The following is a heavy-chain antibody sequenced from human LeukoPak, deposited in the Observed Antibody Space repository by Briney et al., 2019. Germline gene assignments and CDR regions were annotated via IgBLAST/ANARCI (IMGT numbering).Heavy chain of an antibody. Sequence: GGSLRLSCAASGFTFSTHSMNWVRQAPGKGLEWVSSISSSETYRYYVDSLKGRFAISRDNAKNSLYLQTNSLRAEDTAVYYCVRGEVWFDPWGQGTLVTVSA. V-gene: IGHV3-21*06. D-gene: IGHD1-26*01. CDR2: ISSSETYR. J-gene: IGHJ5*02. CDR1: GFTFSTHS. CDR3: VRGEVWFDP.